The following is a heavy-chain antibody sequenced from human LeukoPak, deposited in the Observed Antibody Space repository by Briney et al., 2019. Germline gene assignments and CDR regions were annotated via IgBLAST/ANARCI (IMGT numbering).Heavy chain of an antibody. CDR1: GFTFSSFW. CDR3: ARDSSGWTHYFDY. V-gene: IGHV3-7*01. Sequence: PRGSLRLSFAASGFTFSSFWMTWVRQPPGKGLEWVADIKQDGSEEFYVDSVKGRFTISRDNAKNSLYLQMNSLRVEDTAVYYCARDSSGWTHYFDYWGQGILVTVSS. CDR2: IKQDGSEE. J-gene: IGHJ4*02. D-gene: IGHD6-19*01.